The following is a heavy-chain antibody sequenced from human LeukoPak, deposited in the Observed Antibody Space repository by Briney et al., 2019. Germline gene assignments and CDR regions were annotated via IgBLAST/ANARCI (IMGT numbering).Heavy chain of an antibody. CDR3: AREGGGYDPFDY. D-gene: IGHD5-12*01. CDR1: GGSFSGYY. CDR2: INHSGST. Sequence: SETLSLTCAVYGGSFSGYYWSWIRQPPGKGLEWIGEINHSGSTNYNPSLKSRVTISVDTSKNQFSLKLSSVTAADTAVYYCAREGGGYDPFDYWGQGTLVTVSS. V-gene: IGHV4-34*01. J-gene: IGHJ4*02.